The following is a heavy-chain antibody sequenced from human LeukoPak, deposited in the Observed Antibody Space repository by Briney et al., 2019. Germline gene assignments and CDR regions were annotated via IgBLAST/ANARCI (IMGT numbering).Heavy chain of an antibody. J-gene: IGHJ4*02. D-gene: IGHD1-26*01. CDR2: IKQDGSEK. CDR3: ARDIGVGAIPYFDN. Sequence: PGGSLRLSCAASGFTFSSYWMSWVRQAPGKGLEWVANIKQDGSEKYYVDSVKGRFTISRDNAKNSLYLQMNSLGAEDTAAYYCARDIGVGAIPYFDNWGQGTLATVSS. CDR1: GFTFSSYW. V-gene: IGHV3-7*01.